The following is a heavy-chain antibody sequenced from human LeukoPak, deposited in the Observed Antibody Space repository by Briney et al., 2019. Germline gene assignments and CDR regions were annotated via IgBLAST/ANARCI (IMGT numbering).Heavy chain of an antibody. CDR1: GGSISSGGYY. D-gene: IGHD3-10*01. CDR2: IYHSGST. Sequence: SETLSLTCTVSGGSISSGGYYWSWIRQPPGKGLEWIGYIYHSGSTYYNPSLKSRVTISVDRSKNQFSLKLSSVTAADTAVYFCATLPPPPDYDGSGSYAFDIWGQGTMVTVSS. CDR3: ATLPPPPDYDGSGSYAFDI. J-gene: IGHJ3*02. V-gene: IGHV4-30-2*01.